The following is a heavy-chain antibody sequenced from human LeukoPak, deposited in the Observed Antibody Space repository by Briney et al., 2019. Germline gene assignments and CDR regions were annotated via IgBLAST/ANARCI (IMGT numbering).Heavy chain of an antibody. V-gene: IGHV4-61*02. D-gene: IGHD3-10*01. CDR3: ARDDLDYGSGSYFLGY. J-gene: IGHJ4*02. CDR1: GGSISSGSYY. Sequence: TLSLTCTVSGGSISSGSYYWSWIRQPAGKGLEWIGRIYTSGSTNYNPSLKSRVTISVDTSKNQFSLKLSSVTAADTAVYYCARDDLDYGSGSYFLGYWGQGTLVTVSS. CDR2: IYTSGST.